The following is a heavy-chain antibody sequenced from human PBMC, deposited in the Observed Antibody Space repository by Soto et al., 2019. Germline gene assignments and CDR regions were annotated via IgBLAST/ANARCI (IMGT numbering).Heavy chain of an antibody. V-gene: IGHV4-59*01. CDR3: ARAFTRSLAY. CDR2: IYYSGST. Sequence: PSETLSLTCTVSGGAISSYYWSWIRQPPGKGLGWIGYIYYSGSTNYNPSLKSRVTISVDTSKNQFSLKLSSVTAADTAVYYCARAFTRSLAYWGQGTLVTVSS. J-gene: IGHJ4*02. CDR1: GGAISSYY.